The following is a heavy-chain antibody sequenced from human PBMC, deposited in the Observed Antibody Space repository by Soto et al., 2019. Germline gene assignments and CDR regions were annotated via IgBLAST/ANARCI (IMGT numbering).Heavy chain of an antibody. CDR3: ARDRTSTLVDRYYSMDV. CDR1: GGTFSNYG. V-gene: IGHV1-69*01. J-gene: IGHJ6*02. Sequence: QVQLVQSGAEVKKPGSSVKVSCKASGGTFSNYGISWVRQAPGQGLEWMGGIIPMFGTSNYAQKFQGRVTITADASTSTAYMELSSLRSGDTAVYYCARDRTSTLVDRYYSMDVWGQGTTVTVSS. D-gene: IGHD1-26*01. CDR2: IIPMFGTS.